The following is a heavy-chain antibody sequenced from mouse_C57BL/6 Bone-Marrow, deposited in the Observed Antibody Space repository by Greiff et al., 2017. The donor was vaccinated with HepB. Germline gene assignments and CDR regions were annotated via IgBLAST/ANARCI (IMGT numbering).Heavy chain of an antibody. V-gene: IGHV1-69*01. Sequence: QVQLKQPGAELVMPGASVKLSCKASGYTFTSYWMHWVKQRPGQGLVWIGEIDPSDSYTNYNQKFKGKSTLTVDKSSSTAYMQLSSLTSEDSAVYYCARETGAWFAYWGQGTLVTVSA. J-gene: IGHJ3*01. CDR1: GYTFTSYW. CDR3: ARETGAWFAY. CDR2: IDPSDSYT. D-gene: IGHD4-1*01.